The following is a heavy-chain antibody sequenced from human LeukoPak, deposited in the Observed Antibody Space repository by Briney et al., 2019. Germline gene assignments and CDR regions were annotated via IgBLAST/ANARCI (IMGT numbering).Heavy chain of an antibody. CDR2: IYYSGST. J-gene: IGHJ4*02. CDR3: ATRDTYLDY. CDR1: GSSIIPYY. Sequence: PSETLSLTCTVSGSSIIPYYWTWIRQPPGKGLEWIGYIYYSGSTNFNPSLKSRVTMSVDTSKNQFSLQLSSVTAADTAMYYCATRDTYLDYWGQGTLVTVSS. V-gene: IGHV4-59*08.